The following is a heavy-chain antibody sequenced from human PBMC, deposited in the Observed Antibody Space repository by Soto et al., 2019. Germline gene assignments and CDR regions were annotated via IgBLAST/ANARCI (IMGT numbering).Heavy chain of an antibody. CDR1: GFSLSTSGVG. D-gene: IGHD2-15*01. CDR3: AHRRAYCSGGTCYSIWFDP. V-gene: IGHV2-5*02. CDR2: IYWDDDK. Sequence: QITLKESGPTLVKPTQTRTLTCTFSGFSLSTSGVGVGWIRQPPGKALEWLALIYWDDDKRYSPSLKSRLTITKDTSKNQVVLTMTNMDPVDTATYYCAHRRAYCSGGTCYSIWFDPWGQGTLVTVSS. J-gene: IGHJ5*02.